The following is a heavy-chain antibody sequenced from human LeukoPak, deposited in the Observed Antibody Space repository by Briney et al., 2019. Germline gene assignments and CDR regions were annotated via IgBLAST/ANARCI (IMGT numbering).Heavy chain of an antibody. D-gene: IGHD5-18*01. J-gene: IGHJ4*02. Sequence: SETLSLTCTVSGGSISSYYWSWTRQPPGKGLEWIGYIYYSGSTNYNPSLKSRVTISVDTSKNQFSLKLSSVTAADTAVHYCARNKRGYSYGSFDYWGQGTLVTVSS. CDR3: ARNKRGYSYGSFDY. V-gene: IGHV4-59*01. CDR2: IYYSGST. CDR1: GGSISSYY.